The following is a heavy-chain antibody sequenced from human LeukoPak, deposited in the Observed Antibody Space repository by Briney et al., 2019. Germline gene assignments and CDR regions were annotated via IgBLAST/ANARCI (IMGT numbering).Heavy chain of an antibody. D-gene: IGHD2-2*01. CDR2: ISSSGSTI. V-gene: IGHV3-11*01. J-gene: IGHJ6*02. Sequence: GGSLRLSCAASGFTFSDYYMSWIRQAPGKGLEWVSYISSSGSTIYYADSVKGRFTISRDNAKNSLYLQMNSLRAEDTAVYYCARDISRYCSSTSCLYYGMDVWGQGTTVTVSS. CDR1: GFTFSDYY. CDR3: ARDISRYCSSTSCLYYGMDV.